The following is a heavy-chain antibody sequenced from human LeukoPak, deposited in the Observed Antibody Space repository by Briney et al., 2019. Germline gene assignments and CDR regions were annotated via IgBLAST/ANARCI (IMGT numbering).Heavy chain of an antibody. CDR3: ARDQGYYDFWSGYSDY. CDR1: GGTFSSYA. Sequence: GASVKVSCKASGGTFSSYAISWVRQAPGQGLEWMGGIIPIFGTANYAQKFQGRVTITADGSTSTAYMELSSLRSEDTAVYYCARDQGYYDFWSGYSDYWGQGTLVTVSS. CDR2: IIPIFGTA. D-gene: IGHD3-3*01. J-gene: IGHJ4*02. V-gene: IGHV1-69*13.